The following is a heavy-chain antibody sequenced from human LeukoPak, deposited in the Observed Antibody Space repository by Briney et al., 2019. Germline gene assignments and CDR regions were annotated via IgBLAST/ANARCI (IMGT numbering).Heavy chain of an antibody. CDR2: IIPIFGTA. J-gene: IGHJ4*02. V-gene: IGHV1-69*13. Sequence: SVKVSCKASGYTFSNYAIHWVRQAPGQRLEWMGGIIPIFGTANYAQKFQGRVTITADESTSTAYMELSSLRSEDTAVYYCAREYSSSSYWGQGTLVTVSS. CDR1: GYTFSNYA. CDR3: AREYSSSSY. D-gene: IGHD6-6*01.